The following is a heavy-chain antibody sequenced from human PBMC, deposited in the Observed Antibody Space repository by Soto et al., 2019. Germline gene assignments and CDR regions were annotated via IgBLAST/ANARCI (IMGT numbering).Heavy chain of an antibody. Sequence: QIQVVQSGDEVKQPGASVTVSCKASGYTFTSYGINWVRKAPGHGLEWVGWVSGYNGDTYYAQKFQDRVTMTKDGGTTTAYLQLRSMRSDESAVYYCGRAKYGEFAAYWGQGTRVSV. V-gene: IGHV1-18*01. CDR2: VSGYNGDT. CDR3: GRAKYGEFAAY. D-gene: IGHD4-17*01. J-gene: IGHJ4*02. CDR1: GYTFTSYG.